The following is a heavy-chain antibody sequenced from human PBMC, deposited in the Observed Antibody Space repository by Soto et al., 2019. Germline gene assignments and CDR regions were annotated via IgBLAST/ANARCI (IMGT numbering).Heavy chain of an antibody. J-gene: IGHJ4*02. CDR2: ISSSSSYT. CDR3: ARTPWQLWNYDFDY. V-gene: IGHV3-11*06. Sequence: QVQLVESGGGLVKPGGSLRLSCAASGFTFSDYYMSWIRQAPGKGLEWVSYISSSSSYTNYADSVKGRFTISRDNAKNSLYLQMNSLRAEATAGYYFARTPWQLWNYDFDYWGQGTLVTVS. CDR1: GFTFSDYY. D-gene: IGHD1-7*01.